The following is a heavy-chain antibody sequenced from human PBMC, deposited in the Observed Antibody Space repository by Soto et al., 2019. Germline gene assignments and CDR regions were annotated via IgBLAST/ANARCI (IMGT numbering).Heavy chain of an antibody. CDR3: XXXXXXLEILKTTVTTFWGPFHI. CDR2: ISWNSGSR. CDR1: GFTFDDYA. D-gene: IGHD4-17*01. V-gene: IGHV3-9*01. Sequence: EVQLVESGGGLVQPGRSLRLSCAASGFTFDDYAMHWVRQVPGKGPEWVSGISWNSGSRGYAESVRGRFTISRDNAKNSLYLQMNSLRAEXTAXXXXXXXXXXLEILKTTVTTFWGPFHIWGQGTMVTVSS. J-gene: IGHJ3*02.